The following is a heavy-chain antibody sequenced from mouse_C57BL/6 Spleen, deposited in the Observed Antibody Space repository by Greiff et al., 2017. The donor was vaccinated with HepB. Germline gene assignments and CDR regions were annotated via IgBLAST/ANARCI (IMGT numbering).Heavy chain of an antibody. D-gene: IGHD2-4*01. CDR1: GFTFSDYY. V-gene: IGHV5-12*01. J-gene: IGHJ4*01. CDR3: AGWDYDDYAMDY. Sequence: EVQRVESGGGLVQPGGSLKLSCAASGFTFSDYYMYWVRQTPEKRLEWVAYISNGGGSTYYPDTVKGRFTISRDNAKNTLYLQMSRLKSEDTAMYYCAGWDYDDYAMDYWGQGTSVTVSS. CDR2: ISNGGGST.